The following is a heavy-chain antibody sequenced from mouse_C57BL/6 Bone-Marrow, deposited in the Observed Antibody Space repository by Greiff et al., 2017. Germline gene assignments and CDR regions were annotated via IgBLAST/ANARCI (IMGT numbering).Heavy chain of an antibody. CDR2: ISYDGSN. V-gene: IGHV3-6*01. J-gene: IGHJ3*01. CDR1: GYSITSGYY. CDR3: ARGSSWFAY. Sequence: EVKLEESGPGLVKPSQSLSLTCSVTGYSITSGYYWNWIRQFPGNKLEWMGYISYDGSNNYNPSLKNRISITRDTSKNQFFLKLNSVTTEDTATYYCARGSSWFAYGGQGTLVTVSA.